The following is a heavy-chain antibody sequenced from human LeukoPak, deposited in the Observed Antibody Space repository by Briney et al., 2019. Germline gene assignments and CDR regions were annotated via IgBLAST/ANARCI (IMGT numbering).Heavy chain of an antibody. D-gene: IGHD3-10*01. Sequence: PSETLSLTCTVSGGSISSYYWSWIRQPAGKGLEWIGRIYTSGSTNYNPSLKSRVTMSVDTSKNQFSLKLSSVTAADTAVYYCARDLDYYGSGSYPSYYYYMDVWGKGTTVTVSS. CDR3: ARDLDYYGSGSYPSYYYYMDV. V-gene: IGHV4-4*07. CDR2: IYTSGST. CDR1: GGSISSYY. J-gene: IGHJ6*03.